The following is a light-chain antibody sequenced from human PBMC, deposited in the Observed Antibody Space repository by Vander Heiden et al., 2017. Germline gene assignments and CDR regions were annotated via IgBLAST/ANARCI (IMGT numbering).Light chain of an antibody. Sequence: QPVLTQPPSASGTPGPRVPLSCSGAFTNIGRNTVPWSHHPPATAPNSLIFSNNHRPSGVPGRFSGSKSGTSATLAIMSLQSEDEDHYYYSTWDDSLNSHVVFGGGTKVTVL. CDR3: STWDDSLNSHVV. V-gene: IGLV1-44*01. CDR2: SNN. CDR1: FTNIGRNT. J-gene: IGLJ2*01.